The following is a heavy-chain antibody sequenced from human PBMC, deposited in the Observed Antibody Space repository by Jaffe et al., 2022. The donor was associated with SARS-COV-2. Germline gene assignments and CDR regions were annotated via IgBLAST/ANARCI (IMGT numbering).Heavy chain of an antibody. V-gene: IGHV3-43*02. CDR3: AKHTLRGVLQYSLGY. CDR2: ISGDGGST. CDR1: GFTFDDYA. D-gene: IGHD3-9*01. Sequence: EVQLVESGGGVVQPGGSLRLSCAASGFTFDDYAMHWVRQAPGKGLEWVSLISGDGGSTYYADSVKGRFTISRDNSKNSLYLQMNSLRTEDTALYYCAKHTLRGVLQYSLGYWGQGTLVTVSS. J-gene: IGHJ4*02.